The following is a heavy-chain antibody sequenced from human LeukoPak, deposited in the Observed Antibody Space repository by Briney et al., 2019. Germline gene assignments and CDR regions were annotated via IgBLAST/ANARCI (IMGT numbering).Heavy chain of an antibody. V-gene: IGHV1-18*01. J-gene: IGHJ4*02. CDR1: GYTFTSYG. CDR2: ISAYNGNT. Sequence: ASVKVSCKASGYTFTSYGISWVRQAPGQGLERMGWISAYNGNTNYAQKLQGRVTMTTDTSTSTAYMELRSLRSDDTAVYYCARGFDSSGYYYYFDYWGQGTLVTVSS. D-gene: IGHD3-22*01. CDR3: ARGFDSSGYYYYFDY.